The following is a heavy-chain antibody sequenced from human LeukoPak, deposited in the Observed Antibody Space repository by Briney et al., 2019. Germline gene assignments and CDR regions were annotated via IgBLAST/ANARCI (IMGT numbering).Heavy chain of an antibody. V-gene: IGHV1-2*06. CDR1: GGTFSSYT. Sequence: ASVKVSCKASGGTFSSYTISWVRQAPGQGLEWMGRINPNSGGTNYAQKFQGRVTMTRDTSISTAYMELSRLRSDDTAVYYCARVLHDYGDYYFDYWGQGTLVTVSS. J-gene: IGHJ4*02. D-gene: IGHD4-17*01. CDR2: INPNSGGT. CDR3: ARVLHDYGDYYFDY.